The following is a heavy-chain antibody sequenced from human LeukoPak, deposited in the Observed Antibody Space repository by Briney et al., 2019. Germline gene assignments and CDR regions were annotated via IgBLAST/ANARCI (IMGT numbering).Heavy chain of an antibody. D-gene: IGHD3-16*01. V-gene: IGHV1-18*01. J-gene: IGHJ4*02. CDR1: GYDFKTSG. CDR2: ISGHTGDT. Sequence: ASVKVSCKTSGYDFKTSGISWVRQAPGQGLEWMGWISGHTGDTHYAKRFQGRLTLTTDTSTSVAYLELSTLRSDDTALYFCAKDVGDSLAGPWFFQFWGQGTLVTLSS. CDR3: AKDVGDSLAGPWFFQF.